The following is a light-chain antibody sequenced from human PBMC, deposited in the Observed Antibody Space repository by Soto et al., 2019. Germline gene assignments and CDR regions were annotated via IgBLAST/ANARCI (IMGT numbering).Light chain of an antibody. J-gene: IGKJ1*01. CDR3: QQYNNWPMWT. V-gene: IGKV3-15*01. CDR1: QSVSSN. Sequence: EIVMTQSPATLSVSPGERATLCCRASQSVSSNLAWYQQKPGQAPRLLIYGASTRATGIPARFSGSGSGTEFTLTISSLQSEDFAVYYCQQYNNWPMWTFGQGTKVDI. CDR2: GAS.